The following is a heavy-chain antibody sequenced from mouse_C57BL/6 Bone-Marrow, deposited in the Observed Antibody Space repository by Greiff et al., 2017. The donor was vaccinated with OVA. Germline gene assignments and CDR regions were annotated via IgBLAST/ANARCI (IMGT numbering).Heavy chain of an antibody. CDR1: GYTFTSYW. Sequence: VQLQQPGAELVRPGSSVKLSCKASGYTFTSYWMDWVKQRPGQGLEWIGNIYPSDSETHYNQKFKDKATLTVDTSSSTDYMQLSSLTSEDSAVYYCARENYYGSSYDYWGQGTTLTVSS. D-gene: IGHD1-1*01. CDR3: ARENYYGSSYDY. J-gene: IGHJ2*01. V-gene: IGHV1-61*01. CDR2: IYPSDSET.